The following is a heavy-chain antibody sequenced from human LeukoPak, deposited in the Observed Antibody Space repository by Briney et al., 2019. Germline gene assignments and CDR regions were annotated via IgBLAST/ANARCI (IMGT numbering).Heavy chain of an antibody. D-gene: IGHD3-22*01. V-gene: IGHV1-2*02. Sequence: ASVKVSFKASGYTFTGYYMHWVRQAPGQGLEWMGWINPNSGGTNYAQKFQGRVTMTRDTSISTAYMELSRLRSDDTAVYYCARAGYYYDSSGHPFDYWGQGTLVTVSS. CDR1: GYTFTGYY. J-gene: IGHJ4*02. CDR2: INPNSGGT. CDR3: ARAGYYYDSSGHPFDY.